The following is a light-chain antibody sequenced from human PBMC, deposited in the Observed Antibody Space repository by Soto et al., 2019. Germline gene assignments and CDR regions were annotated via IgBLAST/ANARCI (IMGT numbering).Light chain of an antibody. Sequence: DIVMTQSPDSLAVSLGERATINCKSSQSVLYSSTNKNYLAWYQQKPGQPPKLLIYWASTRQSGVPDRFSGSGSATDFTLTISSLQAEDVAVYYCQQYYSTPITFGQGTRLEMK. J-gene: IGKJ5*01. V-gene: IGKV4-1*01. CDR3: QQYYSTPIT. CDR2: WAS. CDR1: QSVLYSSTNKNY.